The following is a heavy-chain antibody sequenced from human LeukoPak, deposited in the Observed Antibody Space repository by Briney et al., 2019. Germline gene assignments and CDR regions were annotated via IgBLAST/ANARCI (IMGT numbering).Heavy chain of an antibody. CDR3: ARDSYYYDSSGYYLVGARPDY. D-gene: IGHD3-22*01. CDR2: ISSTSSYT. CDR1: GSTFSTYS. V-gene: IGHV3-21*01. Sequence: GGSLRLSCAASGSTFSTYSMNWVRQAPGKGLEWVSSISSTSSYTYYADSVKGRFTISRDNAKNSLYLQMNSLRAEDTAVYYCARDSYYYDSSGYYLVGARPDYWGQGTLVTVSS. J-gene: IGHJ4*02.